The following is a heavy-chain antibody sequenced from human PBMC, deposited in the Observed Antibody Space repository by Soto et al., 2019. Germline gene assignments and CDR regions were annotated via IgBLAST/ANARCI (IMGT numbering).Heavy chain of an antibody. V-gene: IGHV3-23*01. CDR2: ISGNGLTT. D-gene: IGHD3-3*01. CDR1: GFTVSSYA. J-gene: IGHJ6*02. Sequence: YLRVSCAASGFTVSSYAISLVCQGPGKGLEWVAAISGNGLTTYYTDSVEGRFTISRDNSKNTLYLQMSDLRAEDTAVYFCAKEGDYYDFWSGYGMDVWGQG. CDR3: AKEGDYYDFWSGYGMDV.